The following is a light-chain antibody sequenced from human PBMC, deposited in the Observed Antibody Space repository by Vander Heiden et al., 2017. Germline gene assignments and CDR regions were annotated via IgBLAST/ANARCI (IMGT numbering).Light chain of an antibody. Sequence: QSLLTQPPPVSGAPGKRVTISGTGSSSNIGAGYDVHWYQQLPGTAPKLLIYGNSNRPSGVPDRFSGSKSGTSASLAITGLQAEDEADYYCQSYDSSLGVFGTGTKVSVL. CDR2: GNS. CDR1: SSNIGAGYD. CDR3: QSYDSSLGV. V-gene: IGLV1-40*01. J-gene: IGLJ1*01.